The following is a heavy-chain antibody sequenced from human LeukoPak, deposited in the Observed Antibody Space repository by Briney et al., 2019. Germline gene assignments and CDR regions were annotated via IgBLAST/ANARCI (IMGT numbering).Heavy chain of an antibody. CDR2: INSDGSST. CDR3: AMSYYGSVY. Sequence: TGGSLRLSCAASGFTFSSYWMHWVRQAPGKGLVWVSRINSDGSSTTYADSVKGRFTISRDNAKNTLYLRMNSLRAEDTAVYYCAMSYYGSVYWGQGTLVTVSS. J-gene: IGHJ4*02. D-gene: IGHD3-10*01. V-gene: IGHV3-74*01. CDR1: GFTFSSYW.